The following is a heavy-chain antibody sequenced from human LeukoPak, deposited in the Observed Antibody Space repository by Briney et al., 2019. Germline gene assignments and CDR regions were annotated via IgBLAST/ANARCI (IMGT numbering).Heavy chain of an antibody. J-gene: IGHJ4*02. CDR2: ISAYNGDT. V-gene: IGHV1-18*01. D-gene: IGHD3-10*01. Sequence: ASVKVSCKASDYIFASYGISWVRQAPGQGLEWMGWISAYNGDTKYAQNLQGRVTLTTDTSTGTAYMELRSLTSDDTALYYCARDTALIITPGGPDYWGRGTLITVSS. CDR1: DYIFASYG. CDR3: ARDTALIITPGGPDY.